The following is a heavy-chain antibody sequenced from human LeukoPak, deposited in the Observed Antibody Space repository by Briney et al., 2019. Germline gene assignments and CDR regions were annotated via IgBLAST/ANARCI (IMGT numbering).Heavy chain of an antibody. CDR3: AKGTRWELRCYFDY. V-gene: IGHV3-23*01. D-gene: IGHD1-26*01. Sequence: GGSLRLSCAASGFTFSSYAMSWVRQAPGKGLEWVSAISGSGGSSYNADSVKGRFTISRDNSKNTLYLQMNSLRAEDTAVYYCAKGTRWELRCYFDYWGQGTLVTVSS. CDR2: ISGSGGSS. CDR1: GFTFSSYA. J-gene: IGHJ4*02.